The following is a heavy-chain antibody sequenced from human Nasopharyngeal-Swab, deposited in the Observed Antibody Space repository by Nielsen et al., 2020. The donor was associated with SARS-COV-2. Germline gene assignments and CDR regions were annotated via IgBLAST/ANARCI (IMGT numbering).Heavy chain of an antibody. CDR3: AKDLNSNFLNYMDV. CDR1: GFTFDDYG. D-gene: IGHD4-11*01. V-gene: IGHV3-23*01. J-gene: IGHJ6*03. Sequence: LKISCAASGFTFDDYGMSWVRQAPGKGLEWVSAISASGVTTYYADSVKGRFTISRDNSKSTLYLQMNSLRAEDTAAYYCAKDLNSNFLNYMDVWGKGTTVSVSS. CDR2: ISASGVTT.